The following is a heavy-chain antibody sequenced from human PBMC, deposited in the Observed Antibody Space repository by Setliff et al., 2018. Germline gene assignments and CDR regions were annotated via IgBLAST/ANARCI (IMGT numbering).Heavy chain of an antibody. CDR1: GGSFSGYY. V-gene: IGHV4-34*01. CDR2: INHSGST. D-gene: IGHD6-13*01. CDR3: ARVAAYSSSWYNYYYGMDV. J-gene: IGHJ6*02. Sequence: SETLSLTCAVYGGSFSGYYWTWIRQPPGKGLEWIGEINHSGSTHYNPSLKSRVTISVDTSKNQFSLNLNSVTAADTAVYYCARVAAYSSSWYNYYYGMDVWGQGTTVTVSS.